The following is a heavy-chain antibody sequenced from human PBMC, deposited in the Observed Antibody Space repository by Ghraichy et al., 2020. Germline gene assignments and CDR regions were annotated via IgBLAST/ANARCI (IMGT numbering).Heavy chain of an antibody. CDR2: INPNSGGT. CDR3: AREPLLDYDILTGYYPCGMDV. D-gene: IGHD3-9*01. Sequence: ASVKVSCKASGYTFTGYYMHWVRQAPGQGLEWMGWINPNSGGTNYAQKFQGWVAMTRDTSISTAYMELSRLRSDDTAVYYCAREPLLDYDILTGYYPCGMDVWGQGTTVTVSS. J-gene: IGHJ6*02. CDR1: GYTFTGYY. V-gene: IGHV1-2*04.